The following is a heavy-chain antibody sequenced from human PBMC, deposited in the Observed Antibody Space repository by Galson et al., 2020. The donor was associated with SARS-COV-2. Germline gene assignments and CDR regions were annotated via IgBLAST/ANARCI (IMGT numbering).Heavy chain of an antibody. CDR2: IYYSGST. Sequence: TSETLSLTCTVSGGSISSYYWSWIRQPPGKGLEWIGYIYYSGSTNYNPSLKSRVTISVETSKNQFSLKLSSVTAADTAVYYCARHEWLGCWFDPWGQGNLVTVSS. D-gene: IGHD6-19*01. J-gene: IGHJ5*02. V-gene: IGHV4-59*08. CDR3: ARHEWLGCWFDP. CDR1: GGSISSYY.